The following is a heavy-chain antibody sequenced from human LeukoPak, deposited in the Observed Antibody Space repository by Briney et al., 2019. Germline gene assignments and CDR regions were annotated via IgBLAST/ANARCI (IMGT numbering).Heavy chain of an antibody. J-gene: IGHJ5*02. CDR1: GYTFTSYD. CDR3: AGAYSSGWYNWFDP. Sequence: ASVKVSCKASGYTFTSYDINWVRQATGQGLEWMGWMNPNSGSTGYAQKFQGRVTFTRNTSISTAYMELSILKSEDTAVYYCAGAYSSGWYNWFDPWGQGTLVTVSS. V-gene: IGHV1-8*03. CDR2: MNPNSGST. D-gene: IGHD6-19*01.